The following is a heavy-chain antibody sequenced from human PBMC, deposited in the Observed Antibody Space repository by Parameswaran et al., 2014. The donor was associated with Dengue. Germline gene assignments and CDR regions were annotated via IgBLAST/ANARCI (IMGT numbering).Heavy chain of an antibody. J-gene: IGHJ6*02. CDR3: ARILRYFSAYYGMDV. V-gene: IGHV1-8*01. Sequence: WVRQAPGQGLEWMGWMNPNSGNTGYAQKFQGRVTMTRNTSISTAYMELSSLRSEDTAVYYCARILRYFSAYYGMDVWGQGTTVTVSS. D-gene: IGHD3-9*01. CDR2: MNPNSGNT.